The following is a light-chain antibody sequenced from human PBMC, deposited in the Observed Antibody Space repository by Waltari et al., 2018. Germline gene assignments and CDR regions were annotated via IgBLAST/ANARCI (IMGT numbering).Light chain of an antibody. CDR3: QQYTIYPLT. J-gene: IGKJ4*01. V-gene: IGKV1-5*03. CDR1: QSITDW. CDR2: KAS. Sequence: DVQMTQSPATLSASVGDRVTTTCRASQSITDWLAWYQQKPGKAPKLLIYKASTLESGVPSRFIGTRSGTEFTLTISNLQPDDFATYYCQQYTIYPLTFGGGTKVAI.